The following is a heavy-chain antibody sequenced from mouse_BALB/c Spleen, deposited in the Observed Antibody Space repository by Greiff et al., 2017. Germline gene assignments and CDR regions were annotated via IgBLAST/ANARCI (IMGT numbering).Heavy chain of an antibody. CDR1: GFTFSSYA. CDR3: AGANWYFDV. Sequence: EVMLVESGGGLVKPGVSLKLSCAASGFTFSSYAMSWVRQTPEKRLEWVASISSGGSTYYPDSVKGRLTISRDNARNILYLQMSSLKSEDTAIYYCAGANWYFDVWGAGTTVTVSS. J-gene: IGHJ1*01. CDR2: ISSGGST. V-gene: IGHV5-6-5*01.